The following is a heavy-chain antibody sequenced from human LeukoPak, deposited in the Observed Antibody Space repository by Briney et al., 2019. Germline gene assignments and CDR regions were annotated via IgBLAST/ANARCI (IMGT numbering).Heavy chain of an antibody. V-gene: IGHV4-34*01. Sequence: SETLSLTCAVYGGSFSGYYWSWIRQPPGKGLEWIGEINHSGSTNYNPSLKSRVTISVDTSKNQFSLKLSSVTAADTAVYYCARGVMANITYYPDYWGQGTLVTVSS. CDR3: ARGVMANITYYPDY. D-gene: IGHD3-10*01. J-gene: IGHJ4*02. CDR2: INHSGST. CDR1: GGSFSGYY.